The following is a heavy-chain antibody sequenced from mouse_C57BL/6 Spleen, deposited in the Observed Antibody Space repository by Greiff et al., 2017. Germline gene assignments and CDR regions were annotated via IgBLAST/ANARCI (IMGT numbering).Heavy chain of an antibody. D-gene: IGHD2-1*01. J-gene: IGHJ3*01. V-gene: IGHV14-2*01. CDR3: DRGDYDNFFAY. CDR2: IDPEDGET. CDR1: GFNIKDYY. Sequence: EVKLMESGAELVKPGASVKLSCTASGFNIKDYYMHWVKQRTEQGLEWIGRIDPEDGETKYAPKFQGKATITADTSSNTSYMQLSNLTAEDTAVYDSDRGDYDNFFAYWGQGTMVTVSA.